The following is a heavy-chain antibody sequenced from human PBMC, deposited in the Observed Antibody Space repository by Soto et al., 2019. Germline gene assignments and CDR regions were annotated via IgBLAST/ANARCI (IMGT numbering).Heavy chain of an antibody. CDR3: ARIRPMVRGVRRYFDY. Sequence: QVQLQQWGAGLLKPSETLSLTCAVYGGSFSGYYWSWIRQPPGKGLEWIGEINHSGSTNYNPSLKSRVTISVDTSKNQFSLKLSSVTAADTAVYYCARIRPMVRGVRRYFDYWGQGTLVTVSS. V-gene: IGHV4-34*01. J-gene: IGHJ4*02. CDR1: GGSFSGYY. CDR2: INHSGST. D-gene: IGHD3-10*01.